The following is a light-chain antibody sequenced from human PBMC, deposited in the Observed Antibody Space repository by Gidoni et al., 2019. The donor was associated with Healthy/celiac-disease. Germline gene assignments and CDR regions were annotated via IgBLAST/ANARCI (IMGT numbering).Light chain of an antibody. CDR1: QSVSSSY. J-gene: IGKJ1*01. V-gene: IGKV3-20*01. CDR3: QQYGSSSWT. Sequence: EIVLTQSAGTLSLSPGERATRSCRASQSVSSSYLAWYQQKPGQAPRLLIYGASSRATGIPDRFSGSGSGTDFTLTISRLEPEDFAVYYCQQYGSSSWTFGQGTKVEIK. CDR2: GAS.